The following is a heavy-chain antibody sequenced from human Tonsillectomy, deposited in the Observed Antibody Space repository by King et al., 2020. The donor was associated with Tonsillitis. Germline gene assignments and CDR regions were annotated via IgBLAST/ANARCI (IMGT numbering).Heavy chain of an antibody. CDR2: ISSSSSYI. J-gene: IGHJ4*02. V-gene: IGHV3-21*01. CDR1: GFTFNTYT. Sequence: VQLVESGGGLVKPGGSLRLSCAASGFTFNTYTMNWVRQAPGKGLEWVSSISSSSSYIYYADSVKGRFTISRDNAKNSLYLQMNSLRAKDTAVYYCAREGVGGYGLGYDTSGPFDYWGQGTLVTVSS. CDR3: AREGVGGYGLGYDTSGPFDY. D-gene: IGHD3-22*01.